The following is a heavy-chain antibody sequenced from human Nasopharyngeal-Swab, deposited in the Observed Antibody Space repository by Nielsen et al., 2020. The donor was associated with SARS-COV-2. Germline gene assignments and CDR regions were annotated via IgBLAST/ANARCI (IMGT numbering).Heavy chain of an antibody. D-gene: IGHD4-11*01. CDR2: ISSSSSYI. J-gene: IGHJ4*02. V-gene: IGHV3-21*01. Sequence: GESLKISCAASGLTFSSYSMNWVRQAPGKGLEWVSSISSSSSYIYYADSVKGRFTISRDNAKNSLYLQMDSLRAEDTAVFYCARADAYSNYGSLDYWGQGTLVTVSS. CDR3: ARADAYSNYGSLDY. CDR1: GLTFSSYS.